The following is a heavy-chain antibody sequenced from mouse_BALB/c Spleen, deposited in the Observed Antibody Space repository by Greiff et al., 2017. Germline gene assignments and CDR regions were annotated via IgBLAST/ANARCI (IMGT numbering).Heavy chain of an antibody. V-gene: IGHV1S34*01. CDR3: ARGDYGNYYYAMDY. D-gene: IGHD2-1*01. CDR1: GYSFTGYY. CDR2: ISCYNGAT. Sequence: LVKTGASVKISCKASGYSFTGYYMHWVKQSHGKSLEWIGYISCYNGATSYNQKFKGKATFTVDTSSSTAYMQFNSLTSEDSAVYYCARGDYGNYYYAMDYWGKGTSVTVSS. J-gene: IGHJ4*01.